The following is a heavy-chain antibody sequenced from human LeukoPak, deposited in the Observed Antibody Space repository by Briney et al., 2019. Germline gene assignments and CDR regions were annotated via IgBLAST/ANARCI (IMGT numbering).Heavy chain of an antibody. CDR2: INPNSGGT. Sequence: ASVKISCKASGYTFTGYYMHWVRQAPGQGLEWMGWINPNSGGTNYAQKFQGRVTMTRDTSISTAYMELSRLRSDDTAVYYCARDTSEVPAAIWFDPWGQGTLVTVSS. D-gene: IGHD2-2*01. V-gene: IGHV1-2*02. J-gene: IGHJ5*02. CDR3: ARDTSEVPAAIWFDP. CDR1: GYTFTGYY.